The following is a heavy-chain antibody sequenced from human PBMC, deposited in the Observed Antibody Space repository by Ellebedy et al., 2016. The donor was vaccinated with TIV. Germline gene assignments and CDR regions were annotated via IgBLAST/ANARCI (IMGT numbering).Heavy chain of an antibody. CDR2: ISGSGGST. Sequence: GGSLRLSXAASGFTFSSYAMSWVRQAPGKGLEWVSAISGSGGSTYYADSVKGRFTISRDNSKNTLYLQMNSLRAEDTAVYYCAITPNPYDSSGYYEEYYYGMDVWGQGTTVTVSS. J-gene: IGHJ6*02. CDR1: GFTFSSYA. V-gene: IGHV3-23*01. CDR3: AITPNPYDSSGYYEEYYYGMDV. D-gene: IGHD3-22*01.